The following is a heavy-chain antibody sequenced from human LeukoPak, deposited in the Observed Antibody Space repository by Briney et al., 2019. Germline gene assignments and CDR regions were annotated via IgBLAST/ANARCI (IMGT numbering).Heavy chain of an antibody. V-gene: IGHV1-2*06. J-gene: IGHJ4*02. CDR3: ARDVSNPRYHFDY. D-gene: IGHD2/OR15-2a*01. CDR1: GYTFTGYY. Sequence: ASVKVSCKASGYTFTGYYMHWVRQAPGQGLEWMGRINPNSGGTNYAQKFQGRVTMTRDTPISTAYMELSRLRSDDTAVYYCARDVSNPRYHFDYWGQGTLVTVSS. CDR2: INPNSGGT.